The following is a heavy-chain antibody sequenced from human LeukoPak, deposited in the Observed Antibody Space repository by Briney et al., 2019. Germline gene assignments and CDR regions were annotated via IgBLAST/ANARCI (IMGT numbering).Heavy chain of an antibody. CDR2: IYTSGST. Sequence: PSETLSLTCTVSGGSISSYYWSWIRQPAGKGLEWIGRIYTSGSTNYNPSLKSRVTMSVDTSKSQFSLKLGSVTAADTAVYYCAKGPSSGWYFVYFQHWGQGTLVTVSS. V-gene: IGHV4-4*07. D-gene: IGHD6-19*01. CDR1: GGSISSYY. CDR3: AKGPSSGWYFVYFQH. J-gene: IGHJ1*01.